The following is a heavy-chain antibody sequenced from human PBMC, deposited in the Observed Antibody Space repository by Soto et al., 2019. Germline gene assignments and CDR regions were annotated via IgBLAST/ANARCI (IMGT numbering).Heavy chain of an antibody. CDR2: IDPSDSYT. V-gene: IGHV5-10-1*01. CDR3: ARHPRTMVRDYYGMDV. Sequence: EVQLVQSGAEVKKPGESLRISCKGSGYSFTSYWISWVRQMPGKGLEWMGRIDPSDSYTNYSPSFQGHVTISADKSIXXAYLQWSSLKASDTAMYYCARHPRTMVRDYYGMDVWGQGTTVTVSS. CDR1: GYSFTSYW. D-gene: IGHD3-10*01. J-gene: IGHJ6*02.